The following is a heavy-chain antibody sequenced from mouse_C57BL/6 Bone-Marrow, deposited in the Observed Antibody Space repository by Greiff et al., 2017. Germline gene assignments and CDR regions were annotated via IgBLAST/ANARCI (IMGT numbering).Heavy chain of an antibody. V-gene: IGHV1-19*01. D-gene: IGHD1-1*01. CDR1: GYTFTDYY. CDR3: ARGKYYGSSLDY. CDR2: INPYNGGT. J-gene: IGHJ2*01. Sequence: VQLQQSGPVLVKPGASVKMSCKASGYTFTDYYMNWVKQSHGKSLEWIGVINPYNGGTSYNQKFKGKATLTVDKSSSTAYMEINSLKSEDSAVYDCARGKYYGSSLDYWGQGTTLTVSS.